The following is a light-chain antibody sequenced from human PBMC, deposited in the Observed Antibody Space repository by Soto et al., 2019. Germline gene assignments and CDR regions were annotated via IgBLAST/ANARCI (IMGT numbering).Light chain of an antibody. J-gene: IGKJ5*01. CDR1: QSIGSSY. V-gene: IGKV3-20*01. CDR3: QQYVSLPIT. CDR2: GAS. Sequence: EIVLTQSPGTLSLSPEERATLSRRASQSIGSSYLAWYQQKPGQAPRLLIYGASTRATGIPDRFSGSGSGTDFTLTINRVAPEDFAVYYCQQYVSLPITFGQGTRLEIK.